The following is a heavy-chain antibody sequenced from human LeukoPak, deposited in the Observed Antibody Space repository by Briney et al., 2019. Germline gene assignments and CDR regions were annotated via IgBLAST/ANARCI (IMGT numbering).Heavy chain of an antibody. CDR2: ISGSGGST. CDR3: AKVKAYYDSSGYAIDY. CDR1: GFTFSSYA. Sequence: PGGSLRLSCAASGFTFSSYAMSWVRQAPGKGLEWVSAISGSGGSTYYADSVKGRFTISRDNSKNTLYLQMNSLRAEDTAVYYCAKVKAYYDSSGYAIDYWGQGTLVTVSS. J-gene: IGHJ4*02. V-gene: IGHV3-23*01. D-gene: IGHD3-22*01.